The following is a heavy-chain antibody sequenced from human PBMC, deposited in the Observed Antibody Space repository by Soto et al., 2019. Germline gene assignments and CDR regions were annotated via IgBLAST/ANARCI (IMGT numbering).Heavy chain of an antibody. D-gene: IGHD6-13*01. CDR3: AKDRRGFSSSLPPVFDY. Sequence: TGGSLRLSCAASGFTFSSYAMSWVRQAPGKGLEWVSGISASGGSTYYADSVKGRFTISRDNSKNTLYLQMNSLRAEDTALYYCAKDRRGFSSSLPPVFDYWGQGTPVTVSS. J-gene: IGHJ4*02. CDR2: ISASGGST. CDR1: GFTFSSYA. V-gene: IGHV3-23*01.